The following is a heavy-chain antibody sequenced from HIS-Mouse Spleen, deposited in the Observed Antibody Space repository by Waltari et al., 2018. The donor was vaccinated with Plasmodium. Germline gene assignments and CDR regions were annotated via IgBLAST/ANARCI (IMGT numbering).Heavy chain of an antibody. J-gene: IGHJ1*01. D-gene: IGHD6-13*01. CDR2: INPNRGGT. CDR1: GYTFTGYY. CDR3: ARVLGYKAAAGTFVEYFQH. V-gene: IGHV1-2*02. Sequence: QVQLVQSGAEVKKPGASVKVSCKASGYTFTGYYMHWVRPGPGQGLEWMGGINPNRGGTNYAEKVQGRVTMTRYTSISTAYRERSRLRSDDTAVYYCARVLGYKAAAGTFVEYFQHWGQGTLVTVSS.